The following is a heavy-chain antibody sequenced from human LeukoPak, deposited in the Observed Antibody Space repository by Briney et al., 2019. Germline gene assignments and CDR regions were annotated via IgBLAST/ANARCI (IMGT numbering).Heavy chain of an antibody. CDR3: ASVAAAGDDYYYYMDV. V-gene: IGHV4-34*01. D-gene: IGHD6-13*01. CDR1: GGSFSGYY. J-gene: IGHJ6*03. CDR2: INHSGST. Sequence: PSETLSLTCAVYGGSFSGYYWSWIRQPPGKGLEWIGEINHSGSTNYNPSLKSRVTISVDTSKNQFSLKLSSVTAADTAMYYCASVAAAGDDYYYYMDVWGKGTTVTVSS.